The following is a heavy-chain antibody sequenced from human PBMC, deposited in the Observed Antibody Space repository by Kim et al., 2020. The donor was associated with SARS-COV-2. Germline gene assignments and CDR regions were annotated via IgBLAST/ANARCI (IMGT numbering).Heavy chain of an antibody. CDR2: IYYSGST. D-gene: IGHD3-3*01. Sequence: SETLSLTCTVSGGSISSSSYYWGWIRQPPGKGLEWIGSIYYSGSTYYNPSLKSRVTISVDTSKNQFSLKLSSVTAADTAVYYCASPSGLNYDFWSGYAPAYGMDVWGQGTTVTLSS. CDR1: GGSISSSSYY. V-gene: IGHV4-39*01. CDR3: ASPSGLNYDFWSGYAPAYGMDV. J-gene: IGHJ6*02.